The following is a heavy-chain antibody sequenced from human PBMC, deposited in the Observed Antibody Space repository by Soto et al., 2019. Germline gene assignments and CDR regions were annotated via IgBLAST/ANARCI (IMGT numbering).Heavy chain of an antibody. J-gene: IGHJ5*02. V-gene: IGHV1-3*01. CDR3: AREKRSRGYCSSTSCYLVKWFDP. D-gene: IGHD2-2*01. CDR1: GYTFTSYA. Sequence: ASVKVSCKASGYTFTSYAMQWVRQDQGQRLEWMGWINAGNGNTKYSQKFQGRVTITRDTSASTAYMELSSLRSEDTAVYYCAREKRSRGYCSSTSCYLVKWFDPWGQGTLVTVSS. CDR2: INAGNGNT.